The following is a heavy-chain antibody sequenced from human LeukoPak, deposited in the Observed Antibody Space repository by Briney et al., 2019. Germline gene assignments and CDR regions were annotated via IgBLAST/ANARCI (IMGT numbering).Heavy chain of an antibody. CDR3: ARDLRTYDSSGYYHDY. V-gene: IGHV4-34*01. CDR2: INHSGST. D-gene: IGHD3-22*01. J-gene: IGHJ4*02. CDR1: GGSFSGYY. Sequence: SETLSLTCAVYGGSFSGYYWSWIRQPPGKGLEWIGEINHSGSTNYNPSLKSRVTISVGTSKNQFSLKLSSVTAADTAVYYCARDLRTYDSSGYYHDYWGQGTLVTVSS.